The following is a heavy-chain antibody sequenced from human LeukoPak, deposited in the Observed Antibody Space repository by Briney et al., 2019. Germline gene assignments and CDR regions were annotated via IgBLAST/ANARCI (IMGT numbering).Heavy chain of an antibody. CDR1: GFTFSSYS. J-gene: IGHJ6*02. CDR2: ISSSSSYI. CDR3: ARVKAAADLYGMDV. Sequence: GGSLRLSCAASGFTFSSYSMNWVRQAPGKGLEWVSSISSSSSYIYYADLVKGRFTISRDNAKNSLYLQMNSLRAEDTAVCYCARVKAAADLYGMDVWGQGTTVTVSS. D-gene: IGHD6-13*01. V-gene: IGHV3-21*01.